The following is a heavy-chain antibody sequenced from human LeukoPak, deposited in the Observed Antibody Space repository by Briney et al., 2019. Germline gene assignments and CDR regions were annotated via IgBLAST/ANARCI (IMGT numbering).Heavy chain of an antibody. V-gene: IGHV4-34*01. Sequence: SETLSLTCAVYGGSFSGYYWSWIRQPPGKGLEWIGETNHSGSTNYNPSLKSRVTISVDTSKNQFSLKLSSVTAADTAVYYCAVIAAPYDYWGQGTLVTVSS. J-gene: IGHJ4*02. D-gene: IGHD6-6*01. CDR2: TNHSGST. CDR1: GGSFSGYY. CDR3: AVIAAPYDY.